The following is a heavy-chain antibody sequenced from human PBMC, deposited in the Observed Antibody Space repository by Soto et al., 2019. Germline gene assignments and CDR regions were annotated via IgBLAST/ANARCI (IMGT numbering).Heavy chain of an antibody. V-gene: IGHV3-74*01. CDR1: GFTFSSYW. J-gene: IGHJ4*02. D-gene: IGHD3-10*01. CDR2: IKSDGSSI. CDR3: ARGGFSGSGSYIPGDY. Sequence: EVQLVESGGGLVQPGGSLRLSCAASGFTFSSYWMHWVRQAPGKGLVWVSRIKSDGSSISYADSVKGRFTISRDNAKNTLYLQMNSLRAEDTGVYYCARGGFSGSGSYIPGDYWGQGTRVTVSS.